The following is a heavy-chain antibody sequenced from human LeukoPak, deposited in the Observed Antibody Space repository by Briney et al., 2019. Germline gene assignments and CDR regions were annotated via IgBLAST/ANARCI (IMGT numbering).Heavy chain of an antibody. Sequence: GGSLRLSYAASGFTFSDYYMGWIRQAPGKGLEWVANINEDGGGRYYVDSVKGRFTISRDNARNSVHLEVNNLRAEDTAVYYCATRRCSIAACRASSYRCFDFWGKGTTVIVSS. D-gene: IGHD2-2*01. CDR3: ATRRCSIAACRASSYRCFDF. CDR1: GFTFSDYY. J-gene: IGHJ6*04. V-gene: IGHV3-7*01. CDR2: INEDGGGR.